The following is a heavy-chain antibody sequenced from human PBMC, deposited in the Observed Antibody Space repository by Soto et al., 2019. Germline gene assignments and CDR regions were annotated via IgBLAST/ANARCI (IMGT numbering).Heavy chain of an antibody. J-gene: IGHJ4*02. V-gene: IGHV1-8*01. CDR2: MNPNSGNT. D-gene: IGHD3-10*01. CDR1: GYTFTSYD. Sequence: QVQLVQSGAEVRKPGASEKVSCKVSGYTFTSYDINWVRQATGQGLEWMGWMNPNSGNTGYAQKFQGRVTMTMNTSVGTAYMELSSLRSDDTAVYFCAGDGLLWFGAFWGQGTLVTVSS. CDR3: AGDGLLWFGAF.